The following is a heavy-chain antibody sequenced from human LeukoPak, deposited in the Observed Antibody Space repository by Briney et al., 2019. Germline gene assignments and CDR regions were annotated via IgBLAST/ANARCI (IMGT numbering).Heavy chain of an antibody. CDR2: ISTTGGYT. CDR3: AKKPATIKFPFDI. J-gene: IGHJ4*02. Sequence: GGSLILSCVGSGFSFSTYDMGWVRQTPGKGLEWVSAISTTGGYTEDADSVKGRFTISRDNSQNTLLLQMHSLRAEDTAVYYCAKKPATIKFPFDIWGQGTLVTVSP. V-gene: IGHV3-23*01. D-gene: IGHD5-24*01. CDR1: GFSFSTYD.